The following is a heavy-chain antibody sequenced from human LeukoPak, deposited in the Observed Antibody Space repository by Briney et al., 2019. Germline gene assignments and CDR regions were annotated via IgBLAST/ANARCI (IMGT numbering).Heavy chain of an antibody. CDR3: AKEKTIFGVVRSDYFDY. J-gene: IGHJ4*02. CDR1: GFIFSNYG. V-gene: IGHV3-33*06. CDR2: IWYDGSNK. Sequence: GGSLRLSCAASGFIFSNYGMHWVRQAPGKGLEWVAVIWYDGSNKYYADSVKGRFTISRDNSKNTLYLQMNSLRAEDTAVYYCAKEKTIFGVVRSDYFDYWGQGTLVTVSS. D-gene: IGHD3-3*01.